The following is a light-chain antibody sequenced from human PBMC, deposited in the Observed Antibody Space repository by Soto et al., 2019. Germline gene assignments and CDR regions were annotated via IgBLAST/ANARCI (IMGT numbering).Light chain of an antibody. J-gene: IGKJ1*01. V-gene: IGKV3-20*01. CDR1: QSVSSSY. CDR3: QQDGSSPRT. CDR2: GAS. Sequence: EIVLTQSPGTLSLSPGERATLSCRASQSVSSSYLAWYQQKPGQAPRLLIYGASSRATGIPVRFSGSGSGTDFTLTISRLEPEDFAVYYCQQDGSSPRTFGQGTKVEIK.